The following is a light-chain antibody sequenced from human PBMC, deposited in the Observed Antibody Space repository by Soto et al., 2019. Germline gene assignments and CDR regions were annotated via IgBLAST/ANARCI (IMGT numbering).Light chain of an antibody. CDR2: DDY. CDR3: QVWDSSGDHWV. J-gene: IGLJ3*02. CDR1: NIGSKS. V-gene: IGLV3-21*02. Sequence: SYELTQPPSVSVAPGQTATITCGGNNIGSKSVHWYQLKPGQAPVLVVYDDYDRPSGIPGRISGSNSGNTATLTISRVEAGDEADYFCQVWDSSGDHWVFGGGTKLTVL.